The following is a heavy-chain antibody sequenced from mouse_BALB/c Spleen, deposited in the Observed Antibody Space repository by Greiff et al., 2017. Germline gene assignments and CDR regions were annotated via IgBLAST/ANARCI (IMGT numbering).Heavy chain of an antibody. V-gene: IGHV14-3*02. J-gene: IGHJ4*01. Sequence: EVKLVESGAELVKPGASVKLSCTASGFNIKDTYMHWVKQRPEQGLEWIGRIDPANGNTKYDPKFQGKATITADTSSNTAYLQLSSLTSEDTAVYYCARPAAAMDYWGQGTSVTVSS. CDR2: IDPANGNT. CDR3: ARPAAAMDY. CDR1: GFNIKDTY.